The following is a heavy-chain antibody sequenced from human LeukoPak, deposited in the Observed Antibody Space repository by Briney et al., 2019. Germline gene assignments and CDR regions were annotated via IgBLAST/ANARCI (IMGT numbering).Heavy chain of an antibody. D-gene: IGHD3-22*01. CDR3: AKDMNAMINYYFDY. CDR2: ISGSGGIT. J-gene: IGHJ4*02. CDR1: GFTFSSYA. V-gene: IGHV3-23*01. Sequence: GGSLRLSCAASGFTFSSYAIYWVRQAPGKGLEWVSGISGSGGITYFADPVKGRFTISRDNSKNTLYLQMNSLRAEDTAVYYYAKDMNAMINYYFDYWGQGTLVTVSS.